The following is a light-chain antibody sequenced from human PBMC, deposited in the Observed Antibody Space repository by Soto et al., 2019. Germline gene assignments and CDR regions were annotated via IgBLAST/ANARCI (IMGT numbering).Light chain of an antibody. CDR3: SSFASSNTGV. J-gene: IGLJ3*02. V-gene: IGLV2-8*01. Sequence: QSALTQPPSASGSPGQSVTISCTGTSSDVGAYNYVSWYQQHAGKAPKLVMYEVTKRPSGVPDRFSGSKSANTASLTVSGLQAEDEADYYCSSFASSNTGVFGGGTKLTVL. CDR2: EVT. CDR1: SSDVGAYNY.